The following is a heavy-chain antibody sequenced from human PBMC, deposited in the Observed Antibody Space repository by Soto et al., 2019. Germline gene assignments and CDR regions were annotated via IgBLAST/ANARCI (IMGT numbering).Heavy chain of an antibody. V-gene: IGHV5-51*01. CDR1: GYSFSKYW. CDR2: IYPGDSDT. J-gene: IGHJ4*02. D-gene: IGHD5-12*01. Sequence: VQLVQSGVEVRKPGESLKISCECSGYSFSKYWIAWVRQMPVKGLEWMGIIYPGDSDTRYSPSFQGHVTISADKSINTAFLQWSSLKASDTAIYYCARHTAYDPGVIDYWGQGTLVTVSS. CDR3: ARHTAYDPGVIDY.